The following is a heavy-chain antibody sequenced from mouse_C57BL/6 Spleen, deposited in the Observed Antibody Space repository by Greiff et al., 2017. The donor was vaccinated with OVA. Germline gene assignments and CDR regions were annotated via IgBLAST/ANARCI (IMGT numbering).Heavy chain of an antibody. J-gene: IGHJ4*01. CDR1: GYSFTGYY. D-gene: IGHD2-5*01. CDR2: INPSTGGT. V-gene: IGHV1-42*01. Sequence: DVKLQESGPELVKPGASVKISCKASGYSFTGYYMNWVKQSPEKSLEWIGEINPSTGGTTYNQKFKAKATLTVDKSSSTAYMQLKSLTSEDSAVYYCARRAPYYSNYDYAMDYWGQGTSVTVSS. CDR3: ARRAPYYSNYDYAMDY.